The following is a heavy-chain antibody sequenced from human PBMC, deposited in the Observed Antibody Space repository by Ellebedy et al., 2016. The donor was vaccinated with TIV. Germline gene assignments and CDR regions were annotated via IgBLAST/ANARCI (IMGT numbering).Heavy chain of an antibody. CDR3: TREPPRRWLQRGYFDL. D-gene: IGHD5-24*01. Sequence: GGSLRLSCTASGFTFGDYAMSWVRQAPGKGLEWVGFIRSKAYGGTTEYAASVKGRFTISRDDSKSIAYLQMNSLKTEDTAVYYCTREPPRRWLQRGYFDLWGRGTLVTVSS. CDR2: IRSKAYGGTT. V-gene: IGHV3-49*04. CDR1: GFTFGDYA. J-gene: IGHJ2*01.